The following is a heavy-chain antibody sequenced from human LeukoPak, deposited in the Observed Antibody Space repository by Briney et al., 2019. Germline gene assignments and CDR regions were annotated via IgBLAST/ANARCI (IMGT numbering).Heavy chain of an antibody. J-gene: IGHJ4*02. CDR1: GFTFSSYG. D-gene: IGHD3-16*01. CDR2: ISYDGSNE. Sequence: GGSLRLSCAASGFTFSSYGMHWVRQAPGKGLEWVAVISYDGSNEYYADSVKGRFTISRDNSKNTLYLQMNSLRAEDTAVYYCAKGGYDYVWGSLDYWGQGTLVTVSS. V-gene: IGHV3-30*18. CDR3: AKGGYDYVWGSLDY.